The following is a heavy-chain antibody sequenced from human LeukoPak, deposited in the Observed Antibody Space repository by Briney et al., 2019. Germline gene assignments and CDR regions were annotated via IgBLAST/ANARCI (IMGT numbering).Heavy chain of an antibody. CDR2: IYYSGST. J-gene: IGHJ6*02. Sequence: SETLSLTCTVSGGSISSYYWSWIRQPPGKGLEWIGYIYYSGSTNYNPSLKSRVTIPVDTSKNQFSLKLSSVTAADTAVYYCARESGGRSYYYGMDVWGQGTTVTVSS. D-gene: IGHD1-26*01. CDR3: ARESGGRSYYYGMDV. CDR1: GGSISSYY. V-gene: IGHV4-59*01.